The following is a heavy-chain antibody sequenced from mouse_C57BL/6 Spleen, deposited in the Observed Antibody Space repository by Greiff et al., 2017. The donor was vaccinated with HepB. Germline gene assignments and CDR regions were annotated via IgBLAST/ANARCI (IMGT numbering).Heavy chain of an antibody. CDR3: VATRYAMDY. CDR1: GYTFTSYW. V-gene: IGHV1-69*01. J-gene: IGHJ4*01. Sequence: QVHVKQPGAELVMPGASVKLSCKASGYTFTSYWMHWVKQRPGQGLEWIGEIDPSDSYTNYNQKFKGKSTLTVDKSSSTAYMQLSSLTSEDSAVYYCVATRYAMDYWGQGTSVTVSS. CDR2: IDPSDSYT.